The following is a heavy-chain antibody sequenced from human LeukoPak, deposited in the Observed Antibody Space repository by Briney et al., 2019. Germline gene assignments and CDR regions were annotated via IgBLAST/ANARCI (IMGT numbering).Heavy chain of an antibody. CDR3: AWINYDILTAGGY. Sequence: GGSLRLSCAASGFTFSSYSMNWVRQAPGKGLEWVSSISSSSYIYYADSVKGRFTISRDNAKNSLYLQMNSLRAEDTAVYYCAWINYDILTAGGYWGQGTLVTVSS. J-gene: IGHJ4*02. D-gene: IGHD3-9*01. CDR2: ISSSSYI. V-gene: IGHV3-21*01. CDR1: GFTFSSYS.